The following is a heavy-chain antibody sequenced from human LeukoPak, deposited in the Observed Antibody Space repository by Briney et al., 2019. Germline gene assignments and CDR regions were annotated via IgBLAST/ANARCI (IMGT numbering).Heavy chain of an antibody. D-gene: IGHD4-23*01. CDR3: ARVRWPRRGRSSFDY. CDR1: GYRLTSQC. Sequence: GEAPKTLRNGSGYRLTSQCIAWVRQMPEKGPEGIGDVTPDDSDTIYSRSFEGQFTTSANESNTTAYLPWSSLKASGTAIYLRARVRWPRRGRSSFDYWGQGALVTAS. V-gene: IGHV5-51*01. CDR2: VTPDDSDT. J-gene: IGHJ4*02.